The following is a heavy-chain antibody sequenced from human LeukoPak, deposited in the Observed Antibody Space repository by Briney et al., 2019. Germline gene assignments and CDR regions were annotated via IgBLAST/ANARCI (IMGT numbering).Heavy chain of an antibody. D-gene: IGHD3-10*01. CDR1: GYSFTSYW. Sequence: GESLKISCKGSGYSFTSYWIGWVRQMPGKGLEWMGIIYPGDSNTRYSPSFQGQVTISADKSISTAYLQWSSLKASDTAMYYCARLGTMVRGVIISDAFDIWGQGTMVTVSS. J-gene: IGHJ3*02. CDR3: ARLGTMVRGVIISDAFDI. V-gene: IGHV5-51*01. CDR2: IYPGDSNT.